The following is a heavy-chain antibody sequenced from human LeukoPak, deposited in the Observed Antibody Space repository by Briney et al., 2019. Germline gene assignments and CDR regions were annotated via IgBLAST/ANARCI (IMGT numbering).Heavy chain of an antibody. CDR2: IYRSGST. J-gene: IGHJ5*02. CDR3: ARHLGRYYDPLLA. D-gene: IGHD3-22*01. Sequence: SETLSLTCTVSGYSISSGYYWVWIRQPPGKGLEWIGSIYRSGSTNCNPSLKSRVTISVDTSENQFSLKVTSVTAADTAVYYCARHLGRYYDPLLAWGQGTLVTVSS. V-gene: IGHV4-38-2*02. CDR1: GYSISSGYY.